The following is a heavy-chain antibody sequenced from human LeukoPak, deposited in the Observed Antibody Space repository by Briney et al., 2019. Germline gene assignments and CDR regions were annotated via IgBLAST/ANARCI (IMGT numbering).Heavy chain of an antibody. J-gene: IGHJ4*02. CDR2: IYYSGST. V-gene: IGHV4-39*01. Sequence: SETLSLTCTVSGGSISSSSYYWGWIRQPPGKGLEWIGSIYYSGSTYYNPSLKSRVTTSVDTSKNQFSLKLSSVTAADTAVYYCARYVDTAMAYYFDYWGQGTLVTVSS. CDR1: GGSISSSSYY. CDR3: ARYVDTAMAYYFDY. D-gene: IGHD5-18*01.